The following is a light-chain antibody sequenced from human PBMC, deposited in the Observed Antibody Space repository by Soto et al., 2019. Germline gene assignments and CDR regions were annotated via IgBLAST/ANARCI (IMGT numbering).Light chain of an antibody. CDR2: AAS. J-gene: IGKJ4*01. Sequence: AIRMTQSPSSFSASTGDRVTITCRASQGISSYLAWYQQKPGKAPKLLIYAASTLQSGVPSRFSGSGSGTDFTLTISCLQSEDFATYYCQQYNNWPTFGGGTKVEIK. CDR3: QQYNNWPT. V-gene: IGKV1-8*01. CDR1: QGISSY.